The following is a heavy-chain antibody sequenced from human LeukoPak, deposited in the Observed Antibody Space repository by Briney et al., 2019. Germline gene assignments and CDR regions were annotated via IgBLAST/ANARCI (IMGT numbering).Heavy chain of an antibody. CDR1: GFTFNNYA. D-gene: IGHD3-22*01. CDR3: ARDLGQYYDTSDNWFDP. J-gene: IGHJ5*02. CDR2: ISGSGGSI. Sequence: GGSLRLSCAASGFTFNNYAMSWVRQPPGKGLEWVSAISGSGGSIYYADSVKGRFTISRDNAKNTLNLQMNSLRAEDTAVYYCARDLGQYYDTSDNWFDPWGQGTLVTVSS. V-gene: IGHV3-23*01.